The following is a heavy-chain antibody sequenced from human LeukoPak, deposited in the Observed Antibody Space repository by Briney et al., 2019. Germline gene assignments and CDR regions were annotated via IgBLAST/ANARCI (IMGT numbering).Heavy chain of an antibody. Sequence: ASVKVSCKASGYTFTSYDINWVRQATGQGLEWMGWMNPNSGNTGYAQKFQGRVTMTRNTSISTAYMELSSLRSEDTAVYYCARGHPSSTSCDIWGQGTMVTVSS. J-gene: IGHJ3*02. D-gene: IGHD2-2*01. V-gene: IGHV1-8*01. CDR1: GYTFTSYD. CDR2: MNPNSGNT. CDR3: ARGHPSSTSCDI.